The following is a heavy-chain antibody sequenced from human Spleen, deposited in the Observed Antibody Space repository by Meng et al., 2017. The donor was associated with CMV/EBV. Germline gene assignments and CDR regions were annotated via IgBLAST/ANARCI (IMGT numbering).Heavy chain of an antibody. J-gene: IGHJ6*02. Sequence: GESLKISCAVSGFTFSGFGMHWVRQASGKGLQWVGHLRSGAFSYATTYAASVRGRFTISRDEAKNTAYLQMNNLKTEDTAVYYCAKDWSHGMDVWGQGTTVTVSS. D-gene: IGHD1-1*01. V-gene: IGHV3-73*01. CDR2: LRSGAFSYAT. CDR3: AKDWSHGMDV. CDR1: GFTFSGFG.